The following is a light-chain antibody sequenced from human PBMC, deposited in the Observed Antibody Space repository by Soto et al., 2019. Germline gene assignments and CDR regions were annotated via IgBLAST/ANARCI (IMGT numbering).Light chain of an antibody. CDR1: QSVSGGS. J-gene: IGKJ1*01. V-gene: IGKV3-20*01. CDR3: QQYGISTRT. Sequence: EIVLTQSPGTLSLSPGERATLSCRASQSVSGGSLAWYQQRPGQAPRLLIYGASSRATGIPDRFSGSGSGTDFTLTITRLEPEDFAVYYCQQYGISTRTFGQGTKVDIK. CDR2: GAS.